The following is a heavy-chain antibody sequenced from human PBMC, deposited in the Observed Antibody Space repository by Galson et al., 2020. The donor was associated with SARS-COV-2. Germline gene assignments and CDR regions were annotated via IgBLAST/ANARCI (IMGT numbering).Heavy chain of an antibody. V-gene: IGHV4-34*01. CDR2: INHSGSS. D-gene: IGHD6-13*01. Sequence: SETLSLTCAVYGGSFSGYYWTWIRQPPGKGLEWIGEINHSGSSNYNPSLKSRVTISVDTSKSQFSLKVSSVTAADTAVYYCARGGYSSTWYGKYNWFDPWGQGTRVTVSS. CDR3: ARGGYSSTWYGKYNWFDP. J-gene: IGHJ5*02. CDR1: GGSFSGYY.